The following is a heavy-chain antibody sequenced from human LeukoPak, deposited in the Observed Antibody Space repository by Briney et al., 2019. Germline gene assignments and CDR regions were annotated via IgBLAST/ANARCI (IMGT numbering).Heavy chain of an antibody. CDR3: AGEAGNRDY. Sequence: SETLSLTCTVSGYSSSSGYYWGWIRQPPGKGLEWIGSIYHSGSTYYNPSLKSRVTISVDTSKNQFSLKLSSVTAADTAVYYCAGEAGNRDYWGQGTLVTVSS. V-gene: IGHV4-38-2*02. CDR2: IYHSGST. CDR1: GYSSSSGYY. D-gene: IGHD1/OR15-1a*01. J-gene: IGHJ4*02.